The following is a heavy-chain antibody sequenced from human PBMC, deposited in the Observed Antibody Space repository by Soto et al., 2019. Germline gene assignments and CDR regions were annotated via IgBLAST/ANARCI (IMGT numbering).Heavy chain of an antibody. CDR3: ARGSSSYYDYGMDV. D-gene: IGHD6-6*01. CDR2: IYDSGST. CDR1: GDSISRGGYS. V-gene: IGHV4-30-2*01. Sequence: QLQLQESGSGLVRPSQTLSLTCAVSGDSISRGGYSWTWIRQPPGKALEWIGNIYDSGSTSYNPSLKSRVNISVDRSRNQFSLKLTSVTAADTAVYFCARGSSSYYDYGMDVWGQGTTVTVSS. J-gene: IGHJ6*02.